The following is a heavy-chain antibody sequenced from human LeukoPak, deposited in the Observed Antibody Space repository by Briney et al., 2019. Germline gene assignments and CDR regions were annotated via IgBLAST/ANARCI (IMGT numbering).Heavy chain of an antibody. Sequence: GGSLRLSCAASGFTFSSYGMHWVRQAPGKGLEWVAFIRYDGSNKYYADSVKGRFTISRDNSKNTLYLQMNSLRAEDTAVYYCARMHSSWNAFDIWGQGTMVTVSS. V-gene: IGHV3-30*02. J-gene: IGHJ3*02. CDR2: IRYDGSNK. D-gene: IGHD6-13*01. CDR1: GFTFSSYG. CDR3: ARMHSSWNAFDI.